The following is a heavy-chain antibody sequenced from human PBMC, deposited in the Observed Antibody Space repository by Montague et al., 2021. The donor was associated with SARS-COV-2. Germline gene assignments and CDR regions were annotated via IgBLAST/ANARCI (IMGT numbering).Heavy chain of an antibody. Sequence: SETLSLTCTVYGDSFSGYYYSWIRQAPGRGLEWIGEINDRGSSNYNPSLRSRVAISVDTSQNQIPLNLSSVTAADTAVYYCARGRQHFNMIVVVMTGGEYYFDYWGQGTLVTVSS. CDR2: INDRGSS. CDR3: ARGRQHFNMIVVVMTGGEYYFDY. V-gene: IGHV4-34*01. CDR1: GDSFSGYY. D-gene: IGHD3-22*01. J-gene: IGHJ4*02.